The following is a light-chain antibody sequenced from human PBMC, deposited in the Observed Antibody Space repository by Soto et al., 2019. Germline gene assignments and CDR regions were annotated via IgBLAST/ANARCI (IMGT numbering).Light chain of an antibody. V-gene: IGKV3-11*01. CDR2: DAS. CDR1: QRVSSY. CDR3: QQRSHWPTWT. Sequence: EIVLTQSPATLSLSPGERATLSCRASQRVSSYLAWYQQKPGQAPRLLIYDASNRATGIPARFSGSGSGTDFTLTIGSLEPEDFAVYYCQQRSHWPTWTFGQGTKVEIK. J-gene: IGKJ1*01.